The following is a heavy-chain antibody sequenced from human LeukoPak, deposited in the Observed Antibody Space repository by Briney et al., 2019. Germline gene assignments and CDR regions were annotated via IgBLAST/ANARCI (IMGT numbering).Heavy chain of an antibody. Sequence: GGSLRLSCAASGFTFSSYDMHWVRHATGKGVEWVSAIGTAGDTYYPGSVKGRFNISRENAKKSLYLQMNSLRAGDTAVYYCARVRGTTGTTRDDAFDIWGQGTMVTVS. CDR1: GFTFSSYD. D-gene: IGHD1-1*01. V-gene: IGHV3-13*01. CDR2: IGTAGDT. CDR3: ARVRGTTGTTRDDAFDI. J-gene: IGHJ3*02.